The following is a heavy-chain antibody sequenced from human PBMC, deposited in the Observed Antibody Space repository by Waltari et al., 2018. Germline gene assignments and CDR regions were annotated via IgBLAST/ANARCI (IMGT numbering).Heavy chain of an antibody. Sequence: QVQLQVSGPGLARPSETLSPSCAVSGFPIKCGYYWAWVRQPPGKGLEWIASVFRNRDKNYNPSLQSRVTISMDTSKNQISLQLTSVTAADTALYYCVRPMYDSSDQGLAFDLWGQGTMVTVSS. CDR2: VFRNRDK. D-gene: IGHD3-22*01. J-gene: IGHJ3*01. CDR3: VRPMYDSSDQGLAFDL. V-gene: IGHV4-38-2*01. CDR1: GFPIKCGYY.